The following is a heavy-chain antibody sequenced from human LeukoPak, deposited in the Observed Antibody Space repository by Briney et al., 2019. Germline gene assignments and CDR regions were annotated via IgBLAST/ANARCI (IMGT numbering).Heavy chain of an antibody. V-gene: IGHV4-34*01. D-gene: IGHD3-3*01. CDR3: ARDPPFWAFDI. CDR2: INHSGST. Sequence: NPSETLSLTCAVYGGSFSGSYWSWVRQPPGKGLEWIGEINHSGSTNHNPSLKSRVIISLDTSKNQFSLNLSSVTAADTAVYYCARDPPFWAFDIWGQGAMVTVSS. J-gene: IGHJ3*02. CDR1: GGSFSGSY.